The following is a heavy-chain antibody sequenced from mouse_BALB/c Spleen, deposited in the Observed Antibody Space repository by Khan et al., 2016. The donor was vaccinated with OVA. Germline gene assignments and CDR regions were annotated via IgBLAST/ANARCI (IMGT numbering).Heavy chain of an antibody. D-gene: IGHD2-3*01. CDR3: ARTGYYYFDY. Sequence: EVELVESGGGLVQTGGSRKLSCAASGFTFSGFGMHWVRQTPEKGLEWVAYISDGSNTIYYADTVKGRFTISRDNPKNTLFLQMTSLRSEDTAMYYWARTGYYYFDYWGQGTTLTVSS. CDR2: ISDGSNTI. CDR1: GFTFSGFG. J-gene: IGHJ2*01. V-gene: IGHV5-17*02.